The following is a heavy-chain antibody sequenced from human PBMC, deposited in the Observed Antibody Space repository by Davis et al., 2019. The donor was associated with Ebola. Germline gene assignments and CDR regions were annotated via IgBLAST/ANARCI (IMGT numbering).Heavy chain of an antibody. CDR3: ARDPGVEMATMGTDY. Sequence: PGGSLRLSCAASGFTFSSYAMHWVRQAPGKGLEWVAVISYDGSNKYYADSVKGRFTISRDNSKNTLYLQMNSLRAEDTAVYYCARDPGVEMATMGTDYWGQGTLVTVSS. CDR1: GFTFSSYA. J-gene: IGHJ4*02. D-gene: IGHD5-24*01. CDR2: ISYDGSNK. V-gene: IGHV3-30-3*01.